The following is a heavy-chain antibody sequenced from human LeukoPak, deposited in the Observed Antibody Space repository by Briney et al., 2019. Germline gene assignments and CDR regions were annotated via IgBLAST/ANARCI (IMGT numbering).Heavy chain of an antibody. V-gene: IGHV1-8*01. Sequence: ASVKVSCKASRYTFTSYDINWVRQATGQGLEWMGWMNPNSGNTGYAQKFQGRVTMTRNTSISTAYMELSSLRSEDTAVYYCARCYYDSSASSWEWFDPWGQGTLVTVSS. CDR3: ARCYYDSSASSWEWFDP. CDR2: MNPNSGNT. J-gene: IGHJ5*02. D-gene: IGHD3-22*01. CDR1: RYTFTSYD.